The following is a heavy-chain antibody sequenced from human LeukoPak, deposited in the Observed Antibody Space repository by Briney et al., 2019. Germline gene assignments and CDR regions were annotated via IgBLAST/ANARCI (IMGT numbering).Heavy chain of an antibody. CDR1: GFTFSDYY. J-gene: IGHJ2*01. V-gene: IGHV3-11*05. CDR3: TREDNWYFDL. CDR2: INTGSTYT. Sequence: GGSQRLSCAASGFTFSDYYMTWIRQAPGKGPEWLSYINTGSTYTNYANSVKGRFTISRDNAKNSLYLQLNSLRAEDTAVYYCTREDNWYFDLWGRGTLVTVSS.